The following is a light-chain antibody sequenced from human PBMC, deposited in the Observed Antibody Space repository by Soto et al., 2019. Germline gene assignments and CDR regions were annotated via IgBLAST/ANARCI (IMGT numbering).Light chain of an antibody. V-gene: IGKV3-20*01. J-gene: IGKJ2*01. CDR2: GAS. CDR3: QQYGSSTGDT. CDR1: QSVSSSY. Sequence: EIVLTQSPGTLSLSPGERATLSCRASQSVSSSYLAWYQQKPGQAPRLLIYGASSRATGIPDRFSGSGSGTDFTLTISRLEPEDFAVYYCQQYGSSTGDTLGQGTKLEIK.